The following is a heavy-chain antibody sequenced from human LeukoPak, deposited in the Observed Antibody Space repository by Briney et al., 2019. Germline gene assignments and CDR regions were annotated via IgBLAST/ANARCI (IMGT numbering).Heavy chain of an antibody. CDR1: GFTLSSYS. CDR3: ARLSVYYYDSSGYEEN. CDR2: ISSTSSTK. J-gene: IGHJ4*02. V-gene: IGHV3-48*04. D-gene: IGHD3-22*01. Sequence: PGGSLRLSCSASGFTLSSYSMNWVRQAPGKGLEWVSYISSTSSTKYYADSVKGRFTISRDNAKNSLYLQMNSLRAEDTVVYYCARLSVYYYDSSGYEENWGQGTLVTVSS.